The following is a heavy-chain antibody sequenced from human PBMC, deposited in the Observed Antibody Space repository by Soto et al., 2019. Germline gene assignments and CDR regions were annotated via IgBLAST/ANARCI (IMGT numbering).Heavy chain of an antibody. CDR2: LYYSGST. Sequence: QLQLQESGPGLVKPSETLSLPCTVSGGSISSSSYYWGWIRQPPGKVLEWIGSLYYSGSTYYNPSLKSRVTISVDTSKNHFSLKLSSVTAADTAVYYCATQEVGGSYVYTFDPWGQGTLVTVSS. J-gene: IGHJ5*02. CDR3: ATQEVGGSYVYTFDP. D-gene: IGHD1-26*01. V-gene: IGHV4-39*02. CDR1: GGSISSSSYY.